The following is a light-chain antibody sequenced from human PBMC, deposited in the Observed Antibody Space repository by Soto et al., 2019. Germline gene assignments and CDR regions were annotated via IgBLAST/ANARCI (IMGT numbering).Light chain of an antibody. CDR2: WAS. CDR3: QQYCSITPVT. V-gene: IGKV4-1*01. Sequence: DIVMTQSPDSLAVSLGERATINCKSSQSVLYSSNNKNYLAWYQQKPGQPPKLLIYWASTRKSGVPDRFSGSGSGTDFNLTISSLQAEDVAVYYCQQYCSITPVTFGPGTKVNIK. J-gene: IGKJ3*01. CDR1: QSVLYSSNNKNY.